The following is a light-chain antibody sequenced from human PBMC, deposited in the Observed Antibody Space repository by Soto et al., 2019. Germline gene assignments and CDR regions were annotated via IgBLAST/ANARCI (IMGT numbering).Light chain of an antibody. J-gene: IGLJ1*01. Sequence: QSALTQPPSVSGAPGQRVTISCTGSSSNIGAGYDVHWYQQLPGTAPKLLIYGNSNRPSGVPDRFSGSKSGTSASLAITGLQAEDEADYYCQSYDISLSDYVFGTGTKLTVL. CDR3: QSYDISLSDYV. CDR2: GNS. V-gene: IGLV1-40*01. CDR1: SSNIGAGYD.